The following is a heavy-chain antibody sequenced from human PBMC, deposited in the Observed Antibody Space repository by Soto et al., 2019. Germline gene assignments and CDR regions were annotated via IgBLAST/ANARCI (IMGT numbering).Heavy chain of an antibody. Sequence: QVQLVQSGAEVKKPGASVKVSCKASGYTFTGYYMHWVRQAPGQGLEWMGWINPNSGGTNYAQKFQGWVTMTRDTSISTAYMELSRLRSDDTAVYYCARDGPPTSYYYDSSGYYWTFDYWGQGTLVTVSS. J-gene: IGHJ4*02. D-gene: IGHD3-22*01. CDR1: GYTFTGYY. V-gene: IGHV1-2*04. CDR3: ARDGPPTSYYYDSSGYYWTFDY. CDR2: INPNSGGT.